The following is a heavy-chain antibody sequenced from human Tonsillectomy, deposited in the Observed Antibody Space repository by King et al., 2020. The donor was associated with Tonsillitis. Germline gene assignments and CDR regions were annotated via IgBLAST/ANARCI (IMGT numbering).Heavy chain of an antibody. CDR2: ISSSSSYI. D-gene: IGHD4-23*01. CDR3: ARASVSTVGPFDY. Sequence: VQLVESGGGLVKPGGSLXXSCAASGFTFSSYTMNWVRQAPGKGLEWVSSISSSSSYIYYADSVKGRFTISRDNAKNSLYLQMNSLRAEDTAVYYCARASVSTVGPFDYWGQGTLVTVSS. J-gene: IGHJ4*02. CDR1: GFTFSSYT. V-gene: IGHV3-21*01.